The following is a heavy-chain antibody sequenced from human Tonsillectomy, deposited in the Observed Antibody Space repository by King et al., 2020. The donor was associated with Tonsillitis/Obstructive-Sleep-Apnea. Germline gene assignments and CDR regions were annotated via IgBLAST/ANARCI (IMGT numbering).Heavy chain of an antibody. Sequence: QVQLVESGGGVVQPGRSLRLSCAASGFTFSSHGMHWVRQAPGKGLEWVAVISYDGSNKYYADSVKGRFTISRDNSKKTLYLQMNSLGAEDTAVYYCAKPEDFWSAYYTPERCYYMDVWGKGTTVTVSS. CDR2: ISYDGSNK. CDR3: AKPEDFWSAYYTPERCYYMDV. V-gene: IGHV3-30*18. CDR1: GFTFSSHG. D-gene: IGHD3-3*01. J-gene: IGHJ6*03.